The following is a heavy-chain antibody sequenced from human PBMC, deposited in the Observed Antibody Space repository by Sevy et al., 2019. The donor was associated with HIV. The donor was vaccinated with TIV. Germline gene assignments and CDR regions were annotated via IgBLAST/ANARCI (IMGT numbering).Heavy chain of an antibody. V-gene: IGHV3-33*01. CDR3: ARDLEFYDYGDYGPAFMPVY. Sequence: GGSLRLSCAASGFTFSTYGMHWVRQAPGKGLEWVAVIWFDGSNTYYADSVKGRFTISRDIAKNTLHLQMNSLRVEDTAVYYCARDLEFYDYGDYGPAFMPVYWGQGTLVTVSS. J-gene: IGHJ4*02. CDR2: IWFDGSNT. CDR1: GFTFSTYG. D-gene: IGHD4-17*01.